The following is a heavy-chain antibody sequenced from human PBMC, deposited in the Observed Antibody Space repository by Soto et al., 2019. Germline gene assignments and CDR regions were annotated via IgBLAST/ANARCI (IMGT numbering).Heavy chain of an antibody. CDR1: GFTFTTYG. V-gene: IGHV3-30*03. J-gene: IGHJ4*02. CDR2: ISYDGTNK. CDR3: ARGTPYTTGWYYFDF. Sequence: QVQLVDSGGGVVQPGTSMRLSCAASGFTFTTYGMHWVRQAPGKGLEWVAVISYDGTNKFYEDSVDGRFTISSDNSKNTLFLQMNSLRPEDTAVYYCARGTPYTTGWYYFDFWGQGTLVTVSS. D-gene: IGHD6-19*01.